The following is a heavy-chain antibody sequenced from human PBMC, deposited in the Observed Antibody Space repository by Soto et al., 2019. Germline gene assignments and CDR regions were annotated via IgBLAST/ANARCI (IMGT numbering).Heavy chain of an antibody. Sequence: QITLKESGPTLVKPTQTLTLTCTFSGFSLSTSGVGVGWIRQPPGKALEWLALIYWDDDKRYSPSLKSRLTIXKXXSKNQVVLTMTNMDPVDTATYYCARGGSYLLAFDYWGQGTLVTVSS. D-gene: IGHD1-26*01. CDR2: IYWDDDK. J-gene: IGHJ4*02. V-gene: IGHV2-5*02. CDR3: ARGGSYLLAFDY. CDR1: GFSLSTSGVG.